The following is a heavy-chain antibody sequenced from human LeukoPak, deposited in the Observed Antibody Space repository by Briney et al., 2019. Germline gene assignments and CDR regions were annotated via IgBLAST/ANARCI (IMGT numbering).Heavy chain of an antibody. V-gene: IGHV3-21*01. J-gene: IGHJ4*02. Sequence: GGSLRLSCAASGFTFSSYSMNWVRQAPGKGLEWVSSISSSSSYIYYADSVKGRFTIPRDNAKNSLYLQMNSLRAEDTAVYYCAKVRRRNYDSSGLDYWGQGTLVTVSS. D-gene: IGHD3-22*01. CDR1: GFTFSSYS. CDR2: ISSSSSYI. CDR3: AKVRRRNYDSSGLDY.